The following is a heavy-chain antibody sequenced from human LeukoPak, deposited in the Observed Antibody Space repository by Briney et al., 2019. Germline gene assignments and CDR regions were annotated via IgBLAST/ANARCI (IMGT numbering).Heavy chain of an antibody. V-gene: IGHV1-18*01. D-gene: IGHD2-2*01. J-gene: IGHJ6*03. Sequence: ASVKVSCKASGYTFTSYGISWVRQAPGQGLEWMGWISAYNGNTNYAQKLQGRVTITTDTSTSTAYMELRSLRSDDTAVYYCARDTSQGFVVVPAPYYYYMDVWGKGTTVTVSS. CDR3: ARDTSQGFVVVPAPYYYYMDV. CDR1: GYTFTSYG. CDR2: ISAYNGNT.